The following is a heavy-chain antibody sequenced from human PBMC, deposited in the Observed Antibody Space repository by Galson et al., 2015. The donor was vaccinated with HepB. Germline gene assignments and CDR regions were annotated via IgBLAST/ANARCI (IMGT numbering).Heavy chain of an antibody. D-gene: IGHD3-16*01. CDR2: IYTSGST. CDR1: GGSISSGSYY. CDR3: ARMIGHYYMDV. Sequence: TLSLTCTVSGGSISSGSYYWSWIRQPAGKGLEWIGRIYTSGSTNYNPSLKSRVTMSVDTSKNQFSLKLSSVTAADTAVYYCARMIGHYYMDVWGKGTTVTVSS. J-gene: IGHJ6*03. V-gene: IGHV4-61*02.